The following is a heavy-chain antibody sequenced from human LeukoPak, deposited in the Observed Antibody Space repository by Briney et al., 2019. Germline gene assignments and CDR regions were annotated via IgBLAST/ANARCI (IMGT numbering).Heavy chain of an antibody. Sequence: SETLSLTCAVYGGSFSGYYWSWIRQPPGKGLEWIGEIYHSGSTNYNPSLKSRVTISVDKSKNQFSLKLSSVTAADTAVYYCARDYREFYYDSSGYYSGFDYWGQGTLVTVSS. CDR3: ARDYREFYYDSSGYYSGFDY. CDR1: GGSFSGYY. J-gene: IGHJ4*02. V-gene: IGHV4-34*01. D-gene: IGHD3-22*01. CDR2: IYHSGST.